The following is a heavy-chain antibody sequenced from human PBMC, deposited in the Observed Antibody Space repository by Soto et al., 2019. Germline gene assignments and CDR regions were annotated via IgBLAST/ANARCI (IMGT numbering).Heavy chain of an antibody. J-gene: IGHJ4*02. V-gene: IGHV3-15*01. CDR2: IKSKTDGGTT. CDR1: GFTFSNAW. Sequence: LRLSCAASGFTFSNAWMSWVRQAPGKGLEWVGRIKSKTDGGTTDYAAPVKGRFTISRDDSKNTLYLQMNSLKTEDTAVYYCARDNIVVVTAYDYWGQGTLVTVSS. D-gene: IGHD2-21*02. CDR3: ARDNIVVVTAYDY.